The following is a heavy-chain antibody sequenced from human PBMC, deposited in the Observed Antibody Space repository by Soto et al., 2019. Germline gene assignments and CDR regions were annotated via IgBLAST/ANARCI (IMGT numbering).Heavy chain of an antibody. Sequence: ASVKVSCKTSGYTFTGYYMHWVRQAPGQGLEWMGWINPNSGGTNYAQKFQGRVTMTRDTSISTAYMELSRLRSDDTAVYYCARVLWIQLWLRTSPYGMDVCGQRTTVTVSS. CDR3: ARVLWIQLWLRTSPYGMDV. CDR2: INPNSGGT. V-gene: IGHV1-2*02. CDR1: GYTFTGYY. J-gene: IGHJ6*02. D-gene: IGHD5-18*01.